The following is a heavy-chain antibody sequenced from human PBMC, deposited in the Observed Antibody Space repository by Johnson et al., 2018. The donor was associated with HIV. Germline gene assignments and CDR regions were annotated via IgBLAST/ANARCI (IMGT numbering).Heavy chain of an antibody. J-gene: IGHJ3*01. CDR1: GFTFSSYA. V-gene: IGHV3-30-3*01. CDR2: ISYDGSNK. CDR3: AKERLLHDAFDF. Sequence: QVQLVESGGGVVQPGRSLRLSCEASGFTFSSYAMHWVRQAPGKGLEWVAVISYDGSNKYYAASVKGRFTISSDKSKNTMYLQMNSLRDEETAVYHCAKERLLHDAFDFWGQGTMVTVSS. D-gene: IGHD5-18*01.